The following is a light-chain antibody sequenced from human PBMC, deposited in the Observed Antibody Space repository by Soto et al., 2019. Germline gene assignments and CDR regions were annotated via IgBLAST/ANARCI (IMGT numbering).Light chain of an antibody. CDR3: QQYDNWPLT. CDR1: QSVSSN. CDR2: GAS. V-gene: IGKV3-15*01. Sequence: EIGMTQSPATLSVSPGERATLSCSASQSVSSNLAWYQQKPGQAPRLLIYGASTRATDIPARFSGSGSGTEVTLTISSLQSEDFAIYYCQQYDNWPLTFGPGTKVEIK. J-gene: IGKJ1*01.